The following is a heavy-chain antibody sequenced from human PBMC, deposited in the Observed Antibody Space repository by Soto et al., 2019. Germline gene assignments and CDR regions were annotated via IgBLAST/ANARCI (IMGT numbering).Heavy chain of an antibody. CDR2: IIPIFGTA. CDR3: ARSSPFYSYYYMDV. V-gene: IGHV1-69*06. CDR1: GGTFSSYA. Sequence: SVKVSCKASGGTFSSYAISWVRQAPGQGLEWMGGIIPIFGTANYAQKFQGQVTISADKSINTAYLQWSSLKASDTAMYYCARSSPFYSYYYMDVWGEGTTVTVSS. J-gene: IGHJ6*03.